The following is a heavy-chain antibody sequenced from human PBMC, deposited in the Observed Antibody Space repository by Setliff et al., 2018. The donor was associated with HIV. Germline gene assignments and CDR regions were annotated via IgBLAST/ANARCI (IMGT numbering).Heavy chain of an antibody. CDR2: IYHSGST. J-gene: IGHJ5*02. CDR3: ARYYGSGSYYP. V-gene: IGHV4-38-2*02. D-gene: IGHD3-10*01. CDR1: GYSISSGYY. Sequence: SETLSLTCTVSGYSISSGYYWGWIRQPPGKGLEWIGSIYHSGSTYYNPSLKSRVTISVDTSKNQFSLKLSSVTAADTAVYYCARYYGSGSYYPWGQGTLVTVSS.